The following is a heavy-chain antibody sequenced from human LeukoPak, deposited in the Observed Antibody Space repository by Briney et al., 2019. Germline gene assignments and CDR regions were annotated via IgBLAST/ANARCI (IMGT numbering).Heavy chain of an antibody. V-gene: IGHV3-48*03. J-gene: IGHJ3*02. CDR3: ARDRPIAARHDAFDI. D-gene: IGHD6-6*01. Sequence: PGGSLRLSCAASGFTFSSYEMNWVRQAPGKGLEWVSYISSSGSTRYYADSVKGRFTISRDNAKNSLYLQMNSLRAEDTALYYCARDRPIAARHDAFDIWGQGTMVTVSS. CDR1: GFTFSSYE. CDR2: ISSSGSTR.